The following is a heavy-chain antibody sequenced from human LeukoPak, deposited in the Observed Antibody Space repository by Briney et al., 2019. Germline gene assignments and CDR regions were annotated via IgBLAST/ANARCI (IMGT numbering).Heavy chain of an antibody. V-gene: IGHV3-30*18. CDR1: GFTFSSYG. CDR2: ISYDGSNK. J-gene: IGHJ6*03. CDR3: AKLYAWFGDNYYYMDV. D-gene: IGHD3-10*01. Sequence: PGGTLRLSCAAPGFTFSSYGMSWVRQAPGKGLEWVAVISYDGSNKYYADSVKGRFTISRDNSKNTLYLQMNSLRAEDTAVYYCAKLYAWFGDNYYYMDVWGKGTTVTVSS.